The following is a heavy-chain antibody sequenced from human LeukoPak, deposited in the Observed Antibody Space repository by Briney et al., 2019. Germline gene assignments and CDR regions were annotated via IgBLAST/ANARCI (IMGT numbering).Heavy chain of an antibody. V-gene: IGHV3-74*01. D-gene: IGHD3-22*01. CDR3: VRTLAYYYDSGGFDY. CDR2: VNSDGSVT. CDR1: GLTFSSYW. J-gene: IGHJ4*02. Sequence: GGSLRLSCAASGLTFSSYWMHWVRQAPGKGLVWVSRVNSDGSVTNYADSVKGRFTISRDNAKSTLYLQMNSLRAEDMALYYCVRTLAYYYDSGGFDYWGQGTLVTVSS.